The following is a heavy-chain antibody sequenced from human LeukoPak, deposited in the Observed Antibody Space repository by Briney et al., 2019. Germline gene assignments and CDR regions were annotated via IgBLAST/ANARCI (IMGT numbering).Heavy chain of an antibody. CDR2: VIPIFGTA. CDR1: GGTFSSYA. Sequence: AASVKVSCKASGGTFSSYAISWVRQAPGQGLEWMGRVIPIFGTANYAQKFQGRVTITTDESTSTAYMELSSLRSEDTAVYYCARDLVVSGYYISVGAFDIWGQGTMVTVSS. V-gene: IGHV1-69*05. J-gene: IGHJ3*02. D-gene: IGHD3-22*01. CDR3: ARDLVVSGYYISVGAFDI.